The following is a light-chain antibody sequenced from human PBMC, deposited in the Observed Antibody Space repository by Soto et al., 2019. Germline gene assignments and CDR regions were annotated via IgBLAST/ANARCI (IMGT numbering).Light chain of an antibody. Sequence: QSALTQPASVSGSPGQSITISCTGTSSDVGGYDYVSWYQQLPGKAPEVLIYEVSNRPSGVSNRFSGSKSGNTASLTISGLQAADEADYYCSSYTRTTTLVVFGGGTQLTVL. CDR1: SSDVGGYDY. CDR2: EVS. V-gene: IGLV2-14*01. J-gene: IGLJ2*01. CDR3: SSYTRTTTLVV.